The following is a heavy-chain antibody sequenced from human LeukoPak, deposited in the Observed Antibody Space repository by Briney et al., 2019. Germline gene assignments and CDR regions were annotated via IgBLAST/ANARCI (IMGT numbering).Heavy chain of an antibody. CDR2: MNGDGSST. V-gene: IGHV3-74*01. CDR1: GFTLRSYW. D-gene: IGHD2-21*02. CDR3: ARTATDAFDI. J-gene: IGHJ3*02. Sequence: GGSLRLSCAASGFTLRSYWMHWVRQDPGGGLVWVSLMNGDGSSTSYADSVKGRFTISRDNAKNTLYLQMNRLRAEDTAVYYCARTATDAFDIWGQGTMVTVSS.